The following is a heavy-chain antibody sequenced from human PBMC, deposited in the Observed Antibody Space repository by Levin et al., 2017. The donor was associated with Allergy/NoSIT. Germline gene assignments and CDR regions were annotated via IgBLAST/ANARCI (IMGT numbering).Heavy chain of an antibody. V-gene: IGHV3-11*01. CDR2: ISNSGNTI. D-gene: IGHD2-2*01. CDR1: GFTFSDYY. J-gene: IGHJ6*02. Sequence: GVSLKISCAASGFTFSDYYMSWIRQAPGKGPEWVSYISNSGNTIYYADSVKGRFSISRDNAENSLYLQMNSLRAEDTAVYYCARFRIVVVPAEDSYYYYGMDVWGQGTTVTVSS. CDR3: ARFRIVVVPAEDSYYYYGMDV.